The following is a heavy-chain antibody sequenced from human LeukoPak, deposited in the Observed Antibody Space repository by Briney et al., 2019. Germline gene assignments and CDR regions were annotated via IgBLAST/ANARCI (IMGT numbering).Heavy chain of an antibody. CDR3: AKEYTNAMDYFDY. J-gene: IGHJ4*02. V-gene: IGHV3-30*18. D-gene: IGHD2-8*01. CDR2: ISYDGRKQ. CDR1: GFTFSNHG. Sequence: PGRSLRLSCAVSGFTFSNHGMHWVRQAPGEGLEWVAVISYDGRKQYYAESVKGRFTISRDNSRNTLYIQMNSLRGEDTAVYYCAKEYTNAMDYFDYWGQGTLVTVSS.